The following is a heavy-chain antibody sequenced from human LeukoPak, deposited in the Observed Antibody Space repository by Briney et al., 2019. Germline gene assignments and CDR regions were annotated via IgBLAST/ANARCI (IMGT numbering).Heavy chain of an antibody. J-gene: IGHJ5*02. CDR3: ARGRRAALNWFDP. Sequence: SETLSLTCTVSGGSISSSSYCWGWIRQPPGKGLEWIGTICYSGSTFYNPSLKSRVTISVDTSKNQFSLKLSSVTAADTVVYYCARGRRAALNWFDPWGQGTLVTVSS. V-gene: IGHV4-39*01. CDR1: GGSISSSSYC. D-gene: IGHD6-6*01. CDR2: ICYSGST.